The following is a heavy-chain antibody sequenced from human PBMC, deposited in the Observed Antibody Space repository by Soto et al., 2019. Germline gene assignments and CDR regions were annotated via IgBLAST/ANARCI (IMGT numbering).Heavy chain of an antibody. Sequence: GGSLRLSCAASGFTFSSYAMHWVRQAPGKGLEWVAVISYDGSNKYYADSVKGRFTISRDNSKNTLYLQMNSLRAEDTAVYYCARGADSSGYYYFWFDPWGQGTLVTVSS. CDR3: ARGADSSGYYYFWFDP. V-gene: IGHV3-30-3*01. J-gene: IGHJ5*02. D-gene: IGHD3-22*01. CDR1: GFTFSSYA. CDR2: ISYDGSNK.